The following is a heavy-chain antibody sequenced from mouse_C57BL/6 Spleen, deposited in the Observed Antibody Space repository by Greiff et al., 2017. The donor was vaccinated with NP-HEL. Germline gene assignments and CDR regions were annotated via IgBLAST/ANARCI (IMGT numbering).Heavy chain of an antibody. CDR2: IDPEDGDT. J-gene: IGHJ1*03. V-gene: IGHV14-1*01. Sequence: EVQLQQSGAELVRPGASVKLSCTASGFNIKDYYMHWVKQRPEQGLEWIGRIDPEDGDTEYAPKFQGKATMTADTSSNTAYLQLSSLTSEDTAVYYCTTGSNGPYWYFDVWGTGTTVTVSS. CDR1: GFNIKDYY. CDR3: TTGSNGPYWYFDV. D-gene: IGHD2-5*01.